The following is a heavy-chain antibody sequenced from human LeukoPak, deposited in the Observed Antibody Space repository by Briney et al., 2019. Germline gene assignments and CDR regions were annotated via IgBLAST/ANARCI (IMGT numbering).Heavy chain of an antibody. CDR3: AKEISGWSFDY. D-gene: IGHD6-19*01. J-gene: IGHJ4*02. CDR2: ISITSDYI. V-gene: IGHV3-21*01. Sequence: GGSLRLSCAASGFTFSSYTMNWVRQAPGKGLEWVSSISITSDYIYYPDSMKGRFTISRDNAKNSLYLQMNSLRAEDTAVFYCAKEISGWSFDYWGQGTLVTVSS. CDR1: GFTFSSYT.